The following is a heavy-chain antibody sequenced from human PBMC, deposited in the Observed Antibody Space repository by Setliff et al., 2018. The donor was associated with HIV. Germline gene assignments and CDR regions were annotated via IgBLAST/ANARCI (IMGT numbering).Heavy chain of an antibody. J-gene: IGHJ4*02. Sequence: GGSLRLSCAASGFTFSRYSMNWVRQAPGKGLEWVSSISSISSYIYYADSVKGRFTISRDNAKNSPYLQMNSLRAEDTAVYYCVRESLTTVSSYWGQGTLVTVSS. V-gene: IGHV3-21*01. CDR2: ISSISSYI. CDR1: GFTFSRYS. CDR3: VRESLTTVSSY. D-gene: IGHD4-17*01.